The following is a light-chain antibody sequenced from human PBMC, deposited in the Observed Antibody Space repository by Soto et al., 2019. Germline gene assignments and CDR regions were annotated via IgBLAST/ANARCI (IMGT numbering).Light chain of an antibody. CDR1: QSVSSY. CDR3: HQRSNWPPGFT. J-gene: IGKJ3*01. CDR2: DAS. Sequence: EIVLTQSPATLSLSPGERATLSCRARQSVSSYLAWYQQKPGQAPRLLIYDASNRATGIPARFSGSGSGTDFTLTISSLEPEDFAVYYCHQRSNWPPGFTFGPGTKVDIK. V-gene: IGKV3-11*01.